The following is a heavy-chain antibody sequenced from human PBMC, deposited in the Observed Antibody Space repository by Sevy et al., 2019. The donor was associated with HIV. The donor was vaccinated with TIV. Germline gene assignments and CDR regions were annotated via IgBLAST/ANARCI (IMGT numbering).Heavy chain of an antibody. D-gene: IGHD3-3*01. V-gene: IGHV3-23*01. CDR2: ISDTGTST. Sequence: GGSLRLSCAASGFTFSTYSMTWVRQAPRKGLEWVSAISDTGTSTYYTDSVEGRFTISRDNSKSTLFLHMNSLRAEDTAVYYCARDGDYDFWSGYRSGNWFDPWGQGTLVTVSS. CDR1: GFTFSTYS. J-gene: IGHJ5*02. CDR3: ARDGDYDFWSGYRSGNWFDP.